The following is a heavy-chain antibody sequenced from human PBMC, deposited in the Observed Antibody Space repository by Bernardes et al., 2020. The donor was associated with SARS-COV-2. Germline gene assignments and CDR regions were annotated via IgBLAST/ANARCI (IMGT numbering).Heavy chain of an antibody. Sequence: GSLRLSCSASGFTFGDSAMSWVRQAPGKGLEWVSFIRSKAFGGTQEYAASVKGRFTISRDDSKNIAYLQMNSLKTEDTAVYYCTRGGASGLYYFDYWGQGTLVTVSS. CDR1: GFTFGDSA. J-gene: IGHJ4*02. CDR2: IRSKAFGGTQ. CDR3: TRGGASGLYYFDY. V-gene: IGHV3-49*04. D-gene: IGHD3-10*01.